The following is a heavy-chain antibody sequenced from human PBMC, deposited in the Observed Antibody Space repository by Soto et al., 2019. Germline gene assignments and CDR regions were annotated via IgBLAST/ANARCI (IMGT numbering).Heavy chain of an antibody. CDR2: ISYDGSNK. CDR3: AKGEYYDFWSGDYYGMDV. Sequence: QVQLVGSGGGVVQPGRSLRLSCAASGFTFSSYGMHWVRQAPGKGLEWVAVISYDGSNKYYADSVKGRFTISRDNSKNTLYLQMNSLRAEDTAVYYCAKGEYYDFWSGDYYGMDVWGQGTTVTVSS. CDR1: GFTFSSYG. V-gene: IGHV3-30*18. D-gene: IGHD3-3*01. J-gene: IGHJ6*02.